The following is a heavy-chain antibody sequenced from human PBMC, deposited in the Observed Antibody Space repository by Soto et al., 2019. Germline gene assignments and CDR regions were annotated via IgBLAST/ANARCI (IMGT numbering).Heavy chain of an antibody. D-gene: IGHD4-17*01. J-gene: IGHJ3*02. CDR2: IIPIFGTA. V-gene: IGHV1-69*13. CDR3: ARDRGTVTHAFDI. Sequence: SVKVSCKASGGTFSSYAISWVRQVPGQGLEWMGGIIPIFGTANYAQKFQGRVTITADESTSTAYMELSSLRSEDTAVYYCARDRGTVTHAFDIWGKGPMVTVSS. CDR1: GGTFSSYA.